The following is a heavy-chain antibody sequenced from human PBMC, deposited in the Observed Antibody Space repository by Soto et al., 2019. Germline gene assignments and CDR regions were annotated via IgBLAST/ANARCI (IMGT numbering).Heavy chain of an antibody. CDR3: AQNYYDSSGYYYPLDY. J-gene: IGHJ4*02. Sequence: SETLSLSCAVSGVSISSSNWWSWVRQPPGKGLEWIGEIYHSGSTNYNPSLKSRVTISVDKSKNQFSLKLSSVTAADTAVYYCAQNYYDSSGYYYPLDYWGQGTLVT. CDR2: IYHSGST. CDR1: GVSISSSNW. D-gene: IGHD3-22*01. V-gene: IGHV4-4*02.